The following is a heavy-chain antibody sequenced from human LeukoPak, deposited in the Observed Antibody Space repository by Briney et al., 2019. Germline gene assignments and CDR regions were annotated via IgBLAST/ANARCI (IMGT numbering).Heavy chain of an antibody. CDR2: ISYDGSNI. CDR3: ARVYGDYPIGAFDI. J-gene: IGHJ3*02. V-gene: IGHV3-30*03. D-gene: IGHD4-17*01. CDR1: GFTFSTYG. Sequence: GGSLRLSCAASGFTFSTYGMHWVRQAPGKGLEWVAVISYDGSNIYYADSVKGRFTISRDNSKNTLYLQMNSLRAEDTAMYYCARVYGDYPIGAFDIWGQGTMVTVSS.